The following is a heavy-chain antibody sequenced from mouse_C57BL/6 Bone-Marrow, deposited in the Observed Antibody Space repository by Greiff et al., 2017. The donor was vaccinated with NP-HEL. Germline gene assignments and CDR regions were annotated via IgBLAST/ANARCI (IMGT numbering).Heavy chain of an antibody. V-gene: IGHV1-53*01. CDR1: GYTFTSYW. D-gene: IGHD2-5*01. CDR3: ARGDSNYWYFDV. CDR2: INPSNGGT. Sequence: QVQLQQPGTELVKPGASVKLSCKASGYTFTSYWMPWVKQRPGQGLEWIGNINPSNGGTNYNEKFKSKATLTVDKSSSTAYMQLSSLTSEDSAVYYCARGDSNYWYFDVWGTGTTVTVSS. J-gene: IGHJ1*03.